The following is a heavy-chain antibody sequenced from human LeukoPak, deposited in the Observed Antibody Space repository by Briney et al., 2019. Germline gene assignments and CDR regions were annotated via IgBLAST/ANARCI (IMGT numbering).Heavy chain of an antibody. Sequence: GGSLRLSCAPSGFTFADYAMSWVRQAPGKGLASGGGFSGGGSITYYADSVKGRFTISRDKSKSRLYPQMNGLRAEETAVYFCAASGLSGFGFWGQGTLVTVSS. CDR2: FSGGGSIT. CDR3: AASGLSGFGF. D-gene: IGHD2/OR15-2a*01. V-gene: IGHV3-23*01. J-gene: IGHJ4*02. CDR1: GFTFADYA.